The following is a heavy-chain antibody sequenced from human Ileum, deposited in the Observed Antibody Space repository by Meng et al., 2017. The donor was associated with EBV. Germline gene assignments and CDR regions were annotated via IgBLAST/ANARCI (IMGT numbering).Heavy chain of an antibody. J-gene: IGHJ4*02. Sequence: QVQVKESDPGLVKPSQTLSLTCAVSGFSISSGVYHWSWIRQPPGKGLEWIGCSGGTYYNPSLKSRLTISVDTSKNQFSLKLDSATAADTAVYYCAIYAVGGSGQGYWGQGTLVTVSS. V-gene: IGHV4-30-4*01. CDR2: CSGGT. CDR1: GFSISSGVYH. CDR3: AIYAVGGSGQGY. D-gene: IGHD1-26*01.